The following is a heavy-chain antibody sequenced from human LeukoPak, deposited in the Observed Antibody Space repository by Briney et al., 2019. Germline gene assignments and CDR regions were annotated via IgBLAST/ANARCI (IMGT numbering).Heavy chain of an antibody. Sequence: ASVKVSCKASGYTITGYYMLWVRQAPGQGPEWMGWINPNSGGTNYAQKFQGRVTMTRDTSISTAYMELSRLRSDDTAVYYCARERTSSTSRSYFDYWGQGTLVTVSS. J-gene: IGHJ4*02. V-gene: IGHV1-2*02. D-gene: IGHD2-2*01. CDR3: ARERTSSTSRSYFDY. CDR2: INPNSGGT. CDR1: GYTITGYY.